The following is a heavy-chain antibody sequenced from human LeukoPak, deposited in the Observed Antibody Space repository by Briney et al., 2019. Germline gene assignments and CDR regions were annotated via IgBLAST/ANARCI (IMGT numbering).Heavy chain of an antibody. D-gene: IGHD3-22*01. CDR2: TNYRSKWYN. J-gene: IGHJ4*02. Sequence: SQTLSLTCAISGDSVSSNSAAWNWIRQSLSRGLEWLGRTNYRSKWYNDYAVSVKSRITINPDTSKNQFSLQLNSVTPEDTAVYYCARVYTMIASRVFDSCGQGTLVTVSS. CDR3: ARVYTMIASRVFDS. CDR1: GDSVSSNSAA. V-gene: IGHV6-1*01.